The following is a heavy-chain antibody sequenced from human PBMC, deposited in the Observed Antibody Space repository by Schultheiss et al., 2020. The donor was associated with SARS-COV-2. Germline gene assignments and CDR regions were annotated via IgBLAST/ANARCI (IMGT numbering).Heavy chain of an antibody. V-gene: IGHV4-30-2*01. Sequence: SETLSLTCAVSGGSISSGGYSWSWIRQPPGKGLEWIGYIYHSGSTYYNPSLKSRVTISIDTSKNQSSLKLSSMTAANTAVYYCARGSPEQEQWLGDKYKWFDPWGQGTLVTVSS. CDR3: ARGSPEQEQWLGDKYKWFDP. D-gene: IGHD6-19*01. CDR1: GGSISSGGYS. CDR2: IYHSGST. J-gene: IGHJ5*02.